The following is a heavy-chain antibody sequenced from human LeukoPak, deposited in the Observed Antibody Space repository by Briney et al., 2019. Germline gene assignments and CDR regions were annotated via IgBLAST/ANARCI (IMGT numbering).Heavy chain of an antibody. V-gene: IGHV4-39*07. CDR3: ASDVDSTGYYSY. Sequence: SETLSLTCTVSGGSISSRSYYWGWIRQPPGKGLEWIGSIYNSESTYYNPSLKSRLTISVDTSKNQFSLKLRSVTAADTAVYYCASDVDSTGYYSYWGQGTLVTVSS. CDR1: GGSISSRSYY. D-gene: IGHD3-22*01. CDR2: IYNSEST. J-gene: IGHJ4*02.